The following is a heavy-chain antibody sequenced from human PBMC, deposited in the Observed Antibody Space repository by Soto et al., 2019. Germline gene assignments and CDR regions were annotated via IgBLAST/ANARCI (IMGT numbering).Heavy chain of an antibody. CDR1: GYTFTNND. Sequence: SVKVSCKASGYTFTNNDVSWVRHATGQGLEWMGWMNPGSGDTGYAQKFQGRVTMTRDISIATAYMELNSLTSEDTAIYYCARMESFGSLNWFDPWGQGTLVTVSS. CDR3: ARMESFGSLNWFDP. J-gene: IGHJ5*02. CDR2: MNPGSGDT. V-gene: IGHV1-8*02. D-gene: IGHD5-18*01.